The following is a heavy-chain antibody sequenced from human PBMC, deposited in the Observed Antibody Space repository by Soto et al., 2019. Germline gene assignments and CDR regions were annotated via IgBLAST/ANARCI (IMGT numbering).Heavy chain of an antibody. CDR1: GFSFTNYI. Sequence: QVHLVESGGGVVQPGRPLRLSCAASGFSFTNYIMHWVRQAPGKGLEWVAAILYDGSKTYYADSVKGRFTISRDSSKNTLYLQMNSLSAEDTAVYYCAVVGADIWGQGTLVTVSS. J-gene: IGHJ4*02. CDR2: ILYDGSKT. V-gene: IGHV3-30-3*01. D-gene: IGHD2-15*01. CDR3: AVVGADI.